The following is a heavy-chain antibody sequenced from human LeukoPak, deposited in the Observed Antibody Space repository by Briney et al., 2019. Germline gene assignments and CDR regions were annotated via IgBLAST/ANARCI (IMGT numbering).Heavy chain of an antibody. Sequence: PSETLSLTCTVSGGSISGSRYYWSWIRQHPGRGLEWIGYIYYTGNSYYNPSLKSRVIISLDTSKNQFSLRVNPVTAADTAVYYCARTGYIYGSDAFDIWGQGTMVTVSP. CDR3: ARTGYIYGSDAFDI. CDR1: GGSISGSRYY. V-gene: IGHV4-31*03. J-gene: IGHJ3*02. CDR2: IYYTGNS. D-gene: IGHD5-18*01.